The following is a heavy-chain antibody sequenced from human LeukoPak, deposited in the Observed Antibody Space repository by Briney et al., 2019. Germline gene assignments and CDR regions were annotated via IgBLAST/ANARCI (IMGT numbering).Heavy chain of an antibody. CDR2: IYWDDDK. CDR1: GFSLSTSGVG. J-gene: IGHJ3*02. V-gene: IGHV2-5*02. Sequence: SGPTLVNPTQTLTLTCTFSGFSLSTSGVGVGWIRQPPGKALEWLALIYWDDDKRYSPTLKSRLTITKDTSKNQVVLTMTNMDPVDTATYYCANSNIVVVPAAIGLYAFDIWGQGTMVTVSS. D-gene: IGHD2-2*01. CDR3: ANSNIVVVPAAIGLYAFDI.